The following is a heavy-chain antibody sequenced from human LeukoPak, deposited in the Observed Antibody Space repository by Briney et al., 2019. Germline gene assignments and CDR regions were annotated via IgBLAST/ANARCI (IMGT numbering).Heavy chain of an antibody. J-gene: IGHJ4*02. D-gene: IGHD3-22*01. CDR1: GYSFTTYW. V-gene: IGHV5-51*01. CDR3: ARFAYGSDYFPGHY. Sequence: GESLKISCEASGYSFTTYWIGWVRQMPGKGLEWMGIIYPGDSDTRYSPSFQGQVTVSADKSISTAYLQWSSLKASDTAMYYCARFAYGSDYFPGHYWGQGTLVTVSS. CDR2: IYPGDSDT.